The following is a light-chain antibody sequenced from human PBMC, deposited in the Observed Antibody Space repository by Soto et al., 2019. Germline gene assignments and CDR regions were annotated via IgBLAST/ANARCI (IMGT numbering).Light chain of an antibody. CDR2: TAY. V-gene: IGKV1-39*01. J-gene: IGKJ3*01. Sequence: DIQMTQSPSSLSASVGDSVTLTCRASQRLFSFLNWYQQAPGRAPKLLISTAYKLQSGVPSRFSGSESGTEFTLTISSLQPEDFAIYFCQQTYSAPFTFGPGTKMDVK. CDR1: QRLFSF. CDR3: QQTYSAPFT.